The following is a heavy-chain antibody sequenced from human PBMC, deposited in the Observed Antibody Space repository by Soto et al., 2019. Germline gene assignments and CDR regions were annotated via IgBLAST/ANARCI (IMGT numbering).Heavy chain of an antibody. Sequence: SETLSLTCAVYGGSFSGYYWSWIRQPPGKGLEWIGEINHSGSTNYNPSLKSRVTISVDTSKNQFSLKLSSVTAADTAVYYCARAGLGYCTNGVCESGLYMDVWGKGTTVTVSS. D-gene: IGHD2-8*01. J-gene: IGHJ6*03. CDR1: GGSFSGYY. CDR2: INHSGST. CDR3: ARAGLGYCTNGVCESGLYMDV. V-gene: IGHV4-34*01.